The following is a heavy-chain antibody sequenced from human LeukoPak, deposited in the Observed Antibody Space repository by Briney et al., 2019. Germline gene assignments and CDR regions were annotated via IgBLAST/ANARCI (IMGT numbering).Heavy chain of an antibody. J-gene: IGHJ4*02. CDR1: GGSIRGYY. Sequence: SETLSLTCTVSGGSIRGYYCNWLRQPPGEGLEWIGFIYSSGSTAYNPSLKSRVTISVDTSKNQFSLKLSSVTAADTAIYYCARVPNSGSYYGVFDYWGQGTLVTVSS. CDR3: ARVPNSGSYYGVFDY. D-gene: IGHD1-26*01. V-gene: IGHV4-59*12. CDR2: IYSSGST.